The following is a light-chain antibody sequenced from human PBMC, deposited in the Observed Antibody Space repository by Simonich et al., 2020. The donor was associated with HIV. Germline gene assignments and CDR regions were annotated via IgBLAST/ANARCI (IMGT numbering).Light chain of an antibody. CDR2: EDN. Sequence: NFILTQSHSVSESPGKTVTISCTRSSGSIASSYVQWYQQRPGSSPTTVIYEDNQRPSGVPDRFSGSSDYSSNSAALTISGLKTEDEADYYCQSYDSTTWVFGGGTKLTVL. V-gene: IGLV6-57*01. CDR1: SGSIASSY. CDR3: QSYDSTTWV. J-gene: IGLJ3*02.